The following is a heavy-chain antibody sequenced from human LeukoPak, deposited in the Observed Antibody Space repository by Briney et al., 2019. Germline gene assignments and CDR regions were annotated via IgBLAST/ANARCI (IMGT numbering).Heavy chain of an antibody. Sequence: GRSLRLSCAASGFTFSSYGMHWVRQAPGKGLEWVAVISYDGSNKYYADSVKGRFTISRDNAKNSLYLQMNSLRAEDTAVYYCAGGAGYNWNYGDYWGQGTLVTVSS. CDR2: ISYDGSNK. CDR3: AGGAGYNWNYGDY. V-gene: IGHV3-30*03. CDR1: GFTFSSYG. J-gene: IGHJ4*02. D-gene: IGHD1-7*01.